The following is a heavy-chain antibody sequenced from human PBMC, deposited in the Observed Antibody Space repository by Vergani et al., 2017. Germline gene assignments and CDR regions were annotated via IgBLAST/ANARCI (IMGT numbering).Heavy chain of an antibody. D-gene: IGHD6-13*01. Sequence: EVQLVESGGGLVKPGGSLRLSCAASGFTFNNAWMSWVRQAPGKGLQWVGRIKSKIDGGTTDYAAPVKGRFTISRDDSKNTLYLQMNSLKPEDTAVYYCTTVNVIVAAVWATFDFWGQGTLVTVSS. J-gene: IGHJ4*02. CDR3: TTVNVIVAAVWATFDF. V-gene: IGHV3-15*01. CDR2: IKSKIDGGTT. CDR1: GFTFNNAW.